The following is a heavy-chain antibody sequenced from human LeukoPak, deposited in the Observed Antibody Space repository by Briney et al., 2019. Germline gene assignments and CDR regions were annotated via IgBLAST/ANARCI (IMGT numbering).Heavy chain of an antibody. Sequence: SETLSLTCTVSGGSICRSSYYWGWIRQPPGKGLEWIANIYYTGSTHYNPSLKSRVTISVDTSKNQFSLKLSSVTAADTAVYYCARLAAKAVDYWGQGTLVTVSS. CDR2: IYYTGST. D-gene: IGHD2-15*01. CDR1: GGSICRSSYY. J-gene: IGHJ4*02. CDR3: ARLAAKAVDY. V-gene: IGHV4-39*07.